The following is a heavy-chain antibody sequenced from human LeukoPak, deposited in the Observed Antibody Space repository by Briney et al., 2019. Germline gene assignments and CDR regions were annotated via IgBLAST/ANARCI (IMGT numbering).Heavy chain of an antibody. J-gene: IGHJ6*03. CDR3: AKDPWATSYYYMDV. Sequence: PGGSLRLSCAASGFTFSSYAKSWVRQAPGKGLEWVSAISGSGGSTYYADSVKGRFTISRDNSKNTLYLQMNSLRAEDTAVYYCAKDPWATSYYYMDVWGKGTTVTVSS. D-gene: IGHD5-12*01. CDR1: GFTFSSYA. V-gene: IGHV3-23*01. CDR2: ISGSGGST.